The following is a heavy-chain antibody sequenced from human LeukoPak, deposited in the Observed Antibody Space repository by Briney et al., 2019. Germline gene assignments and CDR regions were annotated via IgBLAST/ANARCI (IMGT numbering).Heavy chain of an antibody. J-gene: IGHJ4*02. D-gene: IGHD5-18*01. CDR3: AKVRTGSGGYTYGVDY. CDR2: ISGSGGST. V-gene: IGHV3-23*01. Sequence: GGSLSLSCAASGFTFSSYAMSWVRQAPGKGLEWVSLISGSGGSTYYADSVKGRFTISRDNSKNTLSLQINSLRAEDTAVFYCAKVRTGSGGYTYGVDYWGQGTLVTVSS. CDR1: GFTFSSYA.